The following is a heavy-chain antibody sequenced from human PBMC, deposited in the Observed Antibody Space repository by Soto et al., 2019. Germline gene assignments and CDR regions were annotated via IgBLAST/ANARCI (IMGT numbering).Heavy chain of an antibody. J-gene: IGHJ4*02. D-gene: IGHD2-2*01. CDR2: IYYSGST. CDR3: ARAALRGIVVVPAFDY. CDR1: GGSISSGGYY. Sequence: SETLSLTCTVSGGSISSGGYYWSWIRQHPGKGLEWIGYIYYSGSTYYTPSLKSRVTISVDTSKNQFSLKLSSVTAADTAVYYCARAALRGIVVVPAFDYWGQGTLVTVPQ. V-gene: IGHV4-31*03.